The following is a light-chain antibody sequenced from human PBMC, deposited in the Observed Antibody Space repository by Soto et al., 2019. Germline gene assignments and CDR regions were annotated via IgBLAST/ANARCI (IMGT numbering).Light chain of an antibody. J-gene: IGLJ1*01. Sequence: VLTQPPSASGTPGQGVTISCSGSSSNIGSNTVNWYQHLPGTAPKLLIYGNDQRPSGVPDRFSGSKSGTSASLAISGLQSEDEADYYCAAWDDSLNGYVFGIGTKVTVL. CDR3: AAWDDSLNGYV. V-gene: IGLV1-44*01. CDR1: SSNIGSNT. CDR2: GND.